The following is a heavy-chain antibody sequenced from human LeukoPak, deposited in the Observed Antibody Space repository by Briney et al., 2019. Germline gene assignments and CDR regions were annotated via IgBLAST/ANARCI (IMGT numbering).Heavy chain of an antibody. CDR3: ARGVGANIDYFDY. J-gene: IGHJ4*02. Sequence: SQTLSLTCAVSGRSISSGGYSWSWIRQPPGKGLEWIGYIYYSGSTYYNPSLKSRVTISVDTSKNQFSLKLSSVTAADTAVYYCARGVGANIDYFDYWGQGTLVTVSS. CDR1: GRSISSGGYS. D-gene: IGHD1-26*01. CDR2: IYYSGST. V-gene: IGHV4-30-4*07.